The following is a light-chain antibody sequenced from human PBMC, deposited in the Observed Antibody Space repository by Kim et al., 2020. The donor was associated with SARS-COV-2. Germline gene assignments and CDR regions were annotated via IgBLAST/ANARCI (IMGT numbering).Light chain of an antibody. V-gene: IGKV1-9*01. J-gene: IGKJ1*01. CDR3: QQYNLVPRT. CDR1: QGIGNY. Sequence: DIQLTQSPSFLSASVGDRVTITCRASQGIGNYLAWYQQDPGKAPKLLIYAASTLQAGVPSRFSGSGSGTEFTLTITSLQPEDFTTYSCQQYNLVPRTFGQGTKVDIK. CDR2: AAS.